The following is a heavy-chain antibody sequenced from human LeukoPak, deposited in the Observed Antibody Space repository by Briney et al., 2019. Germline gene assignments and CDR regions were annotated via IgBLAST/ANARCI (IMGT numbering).Heavy chain of an antibody. V-gene: IGHV3-23*01. D-gene: IGHD3-22*01. Sequence: GSLRLSCAASGFTFSSSAMSWVRQAPGKGLEWVSAISGSGGSTYYADSVKGRFTISRDNSKNTLYLQMNSLRAEDTAVYYCAKSVTTRMYYYDSSGEFDYWGQGTLVTVSS. CDR3: AKSVTTRMYYYDSSGEFDY. CDR2: ISGSGGST. J-gene: IGHJ4*02. CDR1: GFTFSSSA.